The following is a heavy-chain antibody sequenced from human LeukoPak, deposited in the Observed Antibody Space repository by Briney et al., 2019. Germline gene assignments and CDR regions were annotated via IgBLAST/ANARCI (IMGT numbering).Heavy chain of an antibody. D-gene: IGHD6-13*01. V-gene: IGHV3-23*01. CDR1: GFTFSSYA. CDR2: ISGSGGST. J-gene: IGHJ4*02. CDR3: AGIWGPSSSWYWGFEY. Sequence: PGGSLRLTCAASGFTFSSYAMSWVRQAPGKGLEWVAAISGSGGSTYYADSVKGLFTISRENSKNTLYLQMNSLRAEDTAVYYCAGIWGPSSSWYWGFEYCGQGTRVTVSS.